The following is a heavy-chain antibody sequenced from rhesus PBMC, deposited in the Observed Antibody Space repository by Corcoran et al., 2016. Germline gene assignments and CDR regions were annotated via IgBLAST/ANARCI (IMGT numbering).Heavy chain of an antibody. CDR1: GGSISSSW. Sequence: QLQLQESGPGLVKPSETLSLTCAVSGGSISSSWWSWIRQRPGKGREWIGRIYGSVGRTSYHPPLRCRVPLSQATSKTQFSLKLSSVTAADTAVYYCAGQYDGNYLDVWGRGVLVTVSS. CDR2: IYGSVGRT. V-gene: IGHV4-147*01. J-gene: IGHJ5-2*02. CDR3: AGQYDGNYLDV. D-gene: IGHD1-44*01.